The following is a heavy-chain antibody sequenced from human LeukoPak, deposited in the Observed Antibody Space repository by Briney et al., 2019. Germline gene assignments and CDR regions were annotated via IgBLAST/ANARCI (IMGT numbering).Heavy chain of an antibody. V-gene: IGHV3-23*01. CDR1: GFTLSMYA. J-gene: IGHJ4*02. D-gene: IGHD2-21*01. CDR3: AKAPVTSCRGAYCYPFDY. Sequence: GGSLGLSCAASGFTLSMYAMSWVRQAPGKGLEWVSATSSSDAGTYYAESVRGRFTISRDNSKNTLYLQMNSLRAEDAAVYYCAKAPVTSCRGAYCYPFDYWGQGALVTVSS. CDR2: TSSSDAGT.